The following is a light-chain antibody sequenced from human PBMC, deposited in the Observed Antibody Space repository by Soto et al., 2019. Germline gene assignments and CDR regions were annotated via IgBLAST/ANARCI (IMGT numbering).Light chain of an antibody. CDR3: QQYYSTPQT. CDR1: QSVSSSY. V-gene: IGKV3D-7*01. Sequence: PGERVPLSCMASQSVSSSYLTWYQQKPGQAPRLLIYGASTRATSIPDRFSGSGSGTDFTLTISSLQAEDVAVYYCQQYYSTPQTFGQGTKVDIK. J-gene: IGKJ1*01. CDR2: GAS.